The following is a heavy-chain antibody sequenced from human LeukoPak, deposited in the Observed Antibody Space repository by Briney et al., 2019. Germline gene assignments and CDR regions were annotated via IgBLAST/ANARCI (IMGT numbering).Heavy chain of an antibody. CDR3: VKDVKWLRYAFDI. D-gene: IGHD5-12*01. J-gene: IGHJ3*02. Sequence: RPGGSLRLSCAASGFTFDDYGMSWVRQAPGKGLEWVSGINWNGGSTGYADSVKGRFTISRDNSKKTLYLQMDSLRAEDTAVYYCVKDVKWLRYAFDIWGQGTMVTVSS. CDR1: GFTFDDYG. CDR2: INWNGGST. V-gene: IGHV3-20*04.